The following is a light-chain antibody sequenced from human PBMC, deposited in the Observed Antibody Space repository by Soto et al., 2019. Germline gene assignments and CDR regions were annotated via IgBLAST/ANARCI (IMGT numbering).Light chain of an antibody. CDR3: QQRSNWQPWT. Sequence: EIVLTQSPATLPLSPGERATPSCRASQSISSYLAWYQQKPGQAPRLLIYDASNRATGIPARFSGSGSGTDFTLTISSLEPEDFAIYFCQQRSNWQPWTFGQGTKVDIK. CDR1: QSISSY. CDR2: DAS. V-gene: IGKV3D-11*02. J-gene: IGKJ1*01.